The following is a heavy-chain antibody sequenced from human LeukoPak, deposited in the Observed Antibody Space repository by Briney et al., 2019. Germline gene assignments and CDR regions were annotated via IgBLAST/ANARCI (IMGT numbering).Heavy chain of an antibody. Sequence: PGGSLRLSCAASGFTFSSYWMHWVRQAPGKGLVWVSRINSDGSSAGYADSVKGRFTISRDNAKNTLYLQMNSLRAEDTAVYYCGGSGSLFDYWGQGTLVTVSS. CDR1: GFTFSSYW. V-gene: IGHV3-74*01. J-gene: IGHJ4*02. D-gene: IGHD3-22*01. CDR3: GGSGSLFDY. CDR2: INSDGSSA.